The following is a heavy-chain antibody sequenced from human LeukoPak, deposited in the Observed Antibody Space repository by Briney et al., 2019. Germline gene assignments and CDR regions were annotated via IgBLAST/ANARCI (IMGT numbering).Heavy chain of an antibody. Sequence: GGSLRLSCAASGFTFSSYGMSWVRQAPGKGLEWVSAISGSGGSTYYADSVKGRFTISRDNSKNTLYLQMNSLRAEDTAVYYCAKDLGAVATYNWFDPWGQGTLVTVSS. CDR2: ISGSGGST. V-gene: IGHV3-23*01. CDR3: AKDLGAVATYNWFDP. D-gene: IGHD6-19*01. CDR1: GFTFSSYG. J-gene: IGHJ5*02.